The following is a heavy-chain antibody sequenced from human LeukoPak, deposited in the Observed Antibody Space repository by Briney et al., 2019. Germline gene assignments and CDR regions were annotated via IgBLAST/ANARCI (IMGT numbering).Heavy chain of an antibody. Sequence: GTSLRLSCAVSGFAFSSLAMHWVRQAPGKGLEWVAFISYDGNNQYYADSVKGRFSISRDNSKNTLYLQMNSLRAEDTAVYYCARLAPVAAHFDYWGQGTLVTVSS. CDR3: ARLAPVAAHFDY. CDR1: GFAFSSLA. V-gene: IGHV3-30-3*01. D-gene: IGHD6-19*01. CDR2: ISYDGNNQ. J-gene: IGHJ4*02.